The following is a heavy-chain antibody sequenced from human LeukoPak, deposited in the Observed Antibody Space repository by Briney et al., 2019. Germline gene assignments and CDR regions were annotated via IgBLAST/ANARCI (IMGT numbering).Heavy chain of an antibody. J-gene: IGHJ4*02. V-gene: IGHV3-66*01. CDR1: GFTVSTNF. Sequence: GGSLRLSCAGSGFTVSTNFMRWVRQAPGKGLEWVSVIYSGGSTYYADSVKGRFTISRDNSKNTLYLQMNSLRAEDTAVYYCASFSTSVLIKDFWGQGTLVTVSS. D-gene: IGHD4-23*01. CDR2: IYSGGST. CDR3: ASFSTSVLIKDF.